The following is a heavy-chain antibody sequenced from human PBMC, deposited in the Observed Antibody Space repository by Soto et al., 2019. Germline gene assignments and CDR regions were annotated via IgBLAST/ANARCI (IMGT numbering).Heavy chain of an antibody. J-gene: IGHJ3*02. Sequence: QLQLPESGSGLVKASQTLSLTCAVSGGSISSGGYSWSWIRQPPGKGLEWIGYIYHGSTYYNPSLKSRVTISIDRSKNQFSLKLSSVTAADTAVYYCASSGSRGIGAFDIWGQGTMVTVSS. V-gene: IGHV4-30-2*01. CDR1: GGSISSGGYS. CDR2: IYHGST. CDR3: ASSGSRGIGAFDI. D-gene: IGHD3-22*01.